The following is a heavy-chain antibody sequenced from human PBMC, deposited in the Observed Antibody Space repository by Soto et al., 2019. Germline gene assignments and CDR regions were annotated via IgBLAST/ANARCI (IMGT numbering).Heavy chain of an antibody. CDR3: ARDIPHRNSDAFDI. Sequence: GGSLRLSCAASGFTFSSYSMNWVRQAPGKGLEWVSYISSSSSTIYYADSVKGRFTISRDNAKNSLYLQMNSLRAEDTAVYYCARDIPHRNSDAFDIWGQGTMVTVSS. J-gene: IGHJ3*02. CDR2: ISSSSSTI. D-gene: IGHD1-7*01. CDR1: GFTFSSYS. V-gene: IGHV3-48*01.